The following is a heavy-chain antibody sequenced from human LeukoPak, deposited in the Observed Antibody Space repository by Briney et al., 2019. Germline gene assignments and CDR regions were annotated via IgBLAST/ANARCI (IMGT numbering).Heavy chain of an antibody. V-gene: IGHV1-69*05. J-gene: IGHJ4*02. CDR3: ARPKSSGWYGFDY. CDR1: GGTFSSYA. D-gene: IGHD6-19*01. CDR2: IIPIFGTA. Sequence: ASVKVSCKASGGTFSSYAISWVRQAPGQGLEWMGGIIPIFGTANYAQKFQGRVTITTDESTSTAYMELSSLRSEDTAVDYCARPKSSGWYGFDYWGQGTLVTVSS.